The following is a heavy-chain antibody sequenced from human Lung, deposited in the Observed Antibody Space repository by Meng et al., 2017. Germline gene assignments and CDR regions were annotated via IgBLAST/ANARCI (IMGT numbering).Heavy chain of an antibody. V-gene: IGHV3-23*04. CDR2: ISSTGDST. CDR1: GFTFTAFS. CDR3: AKEAAMAS. J-gene: IGHJ5*02. D-gene: IGHD5-18*01. Sequence: VQRVGGGGGLVHPGGSLRLSCAASGFTFTAFSMTWGRQAPGKGLEWVSTISSTGDSTFSPDSVKGRFIVSRDNSKNTLYLQMNSLRAEDTAIYYCAKEAAMASWGQGTLVTVSS.